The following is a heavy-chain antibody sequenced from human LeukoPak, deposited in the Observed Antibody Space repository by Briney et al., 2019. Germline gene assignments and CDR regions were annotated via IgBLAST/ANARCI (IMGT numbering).Heavy chain of an antibody. CDR1: GYTFTSYG. Sequence: GASVKVSCKASGYTFTSYGISWVRQAPGQGLEWMGWIGAYNGNTNYAQKLQGRVTMTTDTSTSTAYMELRSLRSDDTAVYYCARGRGSGWSGDRFDYWGQGTLVTVSS. CDR2: IGAYNGNT. J-gene: IGHJ4*02. D-gene: IGHD6-19*01. CDR3: ARGRGSGWSGDRFDY. V-gene: IGHV1-18*01.